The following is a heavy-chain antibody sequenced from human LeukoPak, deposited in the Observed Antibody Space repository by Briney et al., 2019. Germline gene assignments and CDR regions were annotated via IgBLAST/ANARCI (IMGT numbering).Heavy chain of an antibody. CDR3: ARSGRGTYYYFDL. CDR1: SYTFTRYG. J-gene: IGHJ4*02. CDR2: ISGSNGNT. V-gene: IGHV1-18*01. Sequence: ASVKVSCKASSYTFTRYGISWVRQAPGQGLEWMGWISGSNGNTNYAQKFQGRVSMTAGTSTSTAYMELRSLRSDDTAVYYCARSGRGTYYYFDLWGQGTLVTVSS. D-gene: IGHD1-26*01.